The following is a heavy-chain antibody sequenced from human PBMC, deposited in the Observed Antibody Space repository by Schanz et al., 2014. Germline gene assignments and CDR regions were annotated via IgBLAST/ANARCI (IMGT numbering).Heavy chain of an antibody. CDR3: ARARYGLDV. J-gene: IGHJ6*02. CDR2: INPTTGNP. CDR1: GYIFSSYA. Sequence: QLVQSGSEFRKPGASVKVSCKASGYIFSSYAIHWVRQAPGQGLEWMGWINPTTGNPGYAQGFTGRFVFSLDTYVSTAYLQISGLKAEATAVYYCARARYGLDVWGQGTTVTVSS. V-gene: IGHV7-4-1*02.